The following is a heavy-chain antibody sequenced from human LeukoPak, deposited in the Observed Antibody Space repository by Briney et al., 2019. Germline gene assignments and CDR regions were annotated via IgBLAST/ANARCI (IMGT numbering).Heavy chain of an antibody. J-gene: IGHJ4*02. CDR2: IKQDGSEK. CDR3: ARSAGSSSWYEGYYFDY. Sequence: GGSLRLSCAASGFTFSRYWISWVRQAPGKGLEWVANIKQDGSEKYYVDSVKGRFTISRDNAKNSLYLQMNSLRAEDTAVYYCARSAGSSSWYEGYYFDYWGQGTLVTVSS. V-gene: IGHV3-7*01. D-gene: IGHD6-13*01. CDR1: GFTFSRYW.